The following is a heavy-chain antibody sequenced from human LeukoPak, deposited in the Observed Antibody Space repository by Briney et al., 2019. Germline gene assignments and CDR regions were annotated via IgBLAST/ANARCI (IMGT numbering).Heavy chain of an antibody. D-gene: IGHD2-2*01. Sequence: SETLSLTCTVSGVSISSYYWSWVRQPPGKGLEWIAYIYYSGSTNYNPSLKSRVTISVDTSKNQFSLKLTSVTAADTAVYYCARGASSFDYWGQGTLVTVSS. CDR2: IYYSGST. J-gene: IGHJ4*02. V-gene: IGHV4-59*01. CDR3: ARGASSFDY. CDR1: GVSISSYY.